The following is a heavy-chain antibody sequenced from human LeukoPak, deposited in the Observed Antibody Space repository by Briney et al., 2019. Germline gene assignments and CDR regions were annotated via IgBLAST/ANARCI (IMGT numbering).Heavy chain of an antibody. CDR2: ISGSGSST. CDR3: AKDQDGDYVATIFGS. Sequence: GVLRLSCAASGFTFSSYAMSWVRKAPGKGLEWVSAISGSGSSTYYADSVKGRFTISRDNSRNTLYLQMNCLRAEDTAVYYCAKDQDGDYVATIFGSWGQGTLVTVSS. D-gene: IGHD4-17*01. CDR1: GFTFSSYA. V-gene: IGHV3-23*01. J-gene: IGHJ4*02.